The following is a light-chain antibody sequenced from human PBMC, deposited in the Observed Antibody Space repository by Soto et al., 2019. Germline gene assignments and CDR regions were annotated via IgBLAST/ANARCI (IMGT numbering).Light chain of an antibody. CDR1: QSISSW. J-gene: IGKJ2*01. CDR3: QKYNLYYT. CDR2: KAS. Sequence: DIQMTQSPSTLSASVGDRVTITCRASQSISSWLAWYQQKPGKAPKVLIYKASSLKSGVPSRFSGSGSGTEFSVNIRRLQPDAVATYYCQKYNLYYTFGQGTKLEIK. V-gene: IGKV1-5*03.